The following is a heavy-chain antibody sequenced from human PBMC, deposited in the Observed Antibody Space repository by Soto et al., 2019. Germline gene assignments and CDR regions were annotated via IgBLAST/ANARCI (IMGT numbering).Heavy chain of an antibody. D-gene: IGHD1-1*01. CDR3: ARGGATTRKTRLDP. V-gene: IGHV4-31*03. CDR1: GGSISSGGYY. CDR2: IYYIGST. J-gene: IGHJ5*02. Sequence: SETLSLTCTVSGGSISSGGYYWTWIRQHPGNGLEWIGYIYYIGSTYYNPSLKSRVSISVDTSENQFSLKLSSVTAADTAVYYCARGGATTRKTRLDPWGLGTMDTVSS.